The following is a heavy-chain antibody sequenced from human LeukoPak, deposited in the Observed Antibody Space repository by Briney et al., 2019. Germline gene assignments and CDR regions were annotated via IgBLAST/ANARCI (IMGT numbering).Heavy chain of an antibody. CDR2: TNPNTVGP. D-gene: IGHD6-13*01. CDR1: GYTFTGYY. V-gene: IGHV1-2*02. CDR3: ARSNGYSSSWYGGY. J-gene: IGHJ4*02. Sequence: WASVKVSCKASGYTFTGYYMHWVRQAPGQGLDWMGWTNPNTVGPDSARKFQGRVTMTRDTSISTAYMELSRLRSDDTAVYYCARSNGYSSSWYGGYWGQGTLVTV.